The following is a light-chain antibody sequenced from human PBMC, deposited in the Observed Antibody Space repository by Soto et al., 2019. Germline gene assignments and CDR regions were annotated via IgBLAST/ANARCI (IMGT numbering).Light chain of an antibody. Sequence: QSVLTQPPSVSSAPGQKVTISCSGSSSNIGNNYVYWYQQFPGTAPKLLIYDNIQRHSGIPDRFSGSKSGTSATLGITGLQTGDEADYYCGAWDSSLSSVVFGGGTKLTVL. J-gene: IGLJ2*01. V-gene: IGLV1-51*01. CDR3: GAWDSSLSSVV. CDR1: SSNIGNNY. CDR2: DNI.